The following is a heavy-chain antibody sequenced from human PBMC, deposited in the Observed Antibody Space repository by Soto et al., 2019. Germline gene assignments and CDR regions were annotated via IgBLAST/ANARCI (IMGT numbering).Heavy chain of an antibody. CDR2: IIPIFGTA. CDR3: ARLAYCGGDCYPGLRRWAYYFDY. V-gene: IGHV1-69*12. Sequence: QVQLVQSGAEVKKPGSSVKVSCKASGGTFSSYAISWVRQAPGQGLEWMGGIIPIFGTANYAQKFQGRVTITGDESQSTAYMGLSSLRSEDTAVYYCARLAYCGGDCYPGLRRWAYYFDYWGQGTLVTVSS. J-gene: IGHJ4*02. CDR1: GGTFSSYA. D-gene: IGHD2-21*02.